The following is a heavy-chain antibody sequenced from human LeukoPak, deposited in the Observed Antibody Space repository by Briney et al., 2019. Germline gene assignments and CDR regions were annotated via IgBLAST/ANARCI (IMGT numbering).Heavy chain of an antibody. Sequence: ASVKVSCKASGGTFSSYAISWVRQAPGQGLEWMGGIIPIFGTANYAQKSQGRVTITTDESTSTAYMELSSLRSEDTAVYYCARGGWLQPLDYWGQGTLVTVSS. CDR1: GGTFSSYA. J-gene: IGHJ4*02. V-gene: IGHV1-69*05. CDR2: IIPIFGTA. D-gene: IGHD5-24*01. CDR3: ARGGWLQPLDY.